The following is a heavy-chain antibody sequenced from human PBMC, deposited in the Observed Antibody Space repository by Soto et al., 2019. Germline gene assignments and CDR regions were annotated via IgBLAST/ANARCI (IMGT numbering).Heavy chain of an antibody. V-gene: IGHV4-31*03. CDR1: GGSISSRGYY. D-gene: IGHD3-3*01. Sequence: SETLSLTCTVSGGSISSRGYYWSWIRQHPGKGLEWIGYIYYSGSTYYNPSLNSRVTISVGTSKNHFSLKLSSVTAADTAVYYCARTLYDFWSGYYDYWGQGTLVTVSS. CDR3: ARTLYDFWSGYYDY. J-gene: IGHJ4*02. CDR2: IYYSGST.